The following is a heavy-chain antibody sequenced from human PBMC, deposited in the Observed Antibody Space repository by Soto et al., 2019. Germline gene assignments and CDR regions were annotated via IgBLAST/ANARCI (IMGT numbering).Heavy chain of an antibody. CDR1: GASINNYY. V-gene: IGHV4-59*01. Sequence: SETLSLTCSVSGASINNYYGSWVRQPPGRGLEWIGYMYSSGSSNYNSSLKSRVKISVDTSKNQFSLKLSSVTAADTAVYYCVRSGHTFGGVMWGLGTLVTVSS. J-gene: IGHJ4*02. CDR2: MYSSGSS. D-gene: IGHD3-16*01. CDR3: VRSGHTFGGVM.